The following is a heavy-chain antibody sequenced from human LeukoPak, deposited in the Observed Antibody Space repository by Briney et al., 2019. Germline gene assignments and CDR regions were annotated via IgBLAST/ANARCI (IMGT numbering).Heavy chain of an antibody. D-gene: IGHD6-19*01. CDR2: IWYDGSNK. J-gene: IGHJ4*02. Sequence: GGSLRLSCAASGFTFSSYWMHWVRQAPGKGLEWVAVIWYDGSNKYYADSVKGRFTISRDNSKNTLYLQMNSLRAEDTAVYYCARLGSGWSFDFWGQGTLVTVSS. CDR3: ARLGSGWSFDF. V-gene: IGHV3-33*08. CDR1: GFTFSSYW.